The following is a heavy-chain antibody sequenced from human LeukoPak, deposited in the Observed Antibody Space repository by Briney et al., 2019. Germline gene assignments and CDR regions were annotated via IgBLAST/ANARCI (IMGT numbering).Heavy chain of an antibody. V-gene: IGHV4-39*07. CDR2: IYYTGST. CDR1: GGSISSSSYY. CDR3: ARGGDIAARGYYYYYYMDV. D-gene: IGHD6-6*01. Sequence: SETLSLTCTVSGGSISSSSYYWGWIRQPPGKGLEWIGSIYYTGSTNYNPSLKSRVTISVDTSKNQFSLKLSSVTAADTAVYYCARGGDIAARGYYYYYYMDVWGKGTTVTVSS. J-gene: IGHJ6*03.